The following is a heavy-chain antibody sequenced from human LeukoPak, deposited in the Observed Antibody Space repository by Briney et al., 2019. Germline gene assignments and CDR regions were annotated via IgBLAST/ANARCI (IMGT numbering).Heavy chain of an antibody. CDR3: ARDIMSFLSMEVGGLDY. D-gene: IGHD2/OR15-2a*01. CDR2: ISSSSSTI. J-gene: IGHJ4*02. V-gene: IGHV3-48*02. CDR1: GFTFSSYS. Sequence: GGSLRLSCAASGFTFSSYSMNWVRQAPGKGLEWVSYISSSSSTIYYADSVKGRFTISRDNAKNSLYLQMNSLRDEDTAVYYCARDIMSFLSMEVGGLDYWGQGTLVTVSS.